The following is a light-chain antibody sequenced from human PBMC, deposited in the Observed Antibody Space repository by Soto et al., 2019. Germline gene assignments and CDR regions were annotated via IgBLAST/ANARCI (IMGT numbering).Light chain of an antibody. CDR3: QQYGSSPRT. V-gene: IGKV2-28*01. CDR2: EVS. Sequence: DIVMTQSPLSLPVIPGEPASISRWSSQSLLHSNGYNYLDWYLQKPGQSPQLLIYEVSTRVSGVPDRFSGSGSGTDFTLTISRLEPEDFAVYYCQQYGSSPRTFGQGTKVDIK. J-gene: IGKJ1*01. CDR1: QSLLHSNGYNY.